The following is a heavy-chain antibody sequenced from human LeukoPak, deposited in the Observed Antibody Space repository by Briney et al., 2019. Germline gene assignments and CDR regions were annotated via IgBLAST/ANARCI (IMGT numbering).Heavy chain of an antibody. CDR1: GFTFSSYG. J-gene: IGHJ4*02. Sequence: GGSLRLSCAASGFTFSSYGMSWVRQAPGKGLEGVSAISGSGGSTYYADSVKGRFTISRDNSKNTLYLQMNSLRAEDTAVYYCAKDQYYYDSSGFDYWGQGTLVTVSS. CDR3: AKDQYYYDSSGFDY. D-gene: IGHD3-22*01. V-gene: IGHV3-23*01. CDR2: ISGSGGST.